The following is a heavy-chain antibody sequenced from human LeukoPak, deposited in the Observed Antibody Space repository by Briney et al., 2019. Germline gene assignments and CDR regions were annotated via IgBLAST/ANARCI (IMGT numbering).Heavy chain of an antibody. D-gene: IGHD1-26*01. Sequence: SVKVSCKAPGGTLSSFAISWVRQAPGQGLEWMGGIIPIFGTANYAQNFQGRVTITADESTSTAYMELSSLKSEDTAIYYCARGKPASGSFYKDQYHYMDVWGKGTAVTISS. CDR2: IIPIFGTA. CDR3: ARGKPASGSFYKDQYHYMDV. J-gene: IGHJ6*03. V-gene: IGHV1-69*01. CDR1: GGTLSSFA.